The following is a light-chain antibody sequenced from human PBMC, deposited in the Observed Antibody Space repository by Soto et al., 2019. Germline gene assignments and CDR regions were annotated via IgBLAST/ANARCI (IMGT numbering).Light chain of an antibody. CDR1: QSVSSN. V-gene: IGKV3-15*01. CDR3: QQYQNWPPWT. Sequence: DIVMTQSPATLSVSPGERATLSCRASQSVSSNLAWYQQKPGQAPTLLIYDASTRATGIPARFSGSGSGTEFTLTISSLQFEDVAVYYCQQYQNWPPWTFGQGTKVEIK. J-gene: IGKJ1*01. CDR2: DAS.